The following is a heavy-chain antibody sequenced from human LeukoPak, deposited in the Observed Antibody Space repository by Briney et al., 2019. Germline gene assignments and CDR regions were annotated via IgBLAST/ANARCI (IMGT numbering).Heavy chain of an antibody. J-gene: IGHJ6*02. Sequence: GGSLRLSCAASGFTFDDYAMHWVRQAPGKGLEWVSGISWNSGSIGYADSVKGRFTISRDNAKNSLYLQMNSLRVEDTAVYYCARDPPALGYYYYGMDVWGQGTTVTVS. CDR1: GFTFDDYA. V-gene: IGHV3-9*01. D-gene: IGHD3-16*01. CDR3: ARDPPALGYYYYGMDV. CDR2: ISWNSGSI.